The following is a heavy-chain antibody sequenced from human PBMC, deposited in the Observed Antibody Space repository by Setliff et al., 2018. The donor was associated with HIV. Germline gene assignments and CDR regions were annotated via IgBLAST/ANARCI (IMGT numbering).Heavy chain of an antibody. V-gene: IGHV4-31*03. CDR1: GGSISSGGYY. J-gene: IGHJ6*03. D-gene: IGHD6-6*01. CDR3: ARGGGTSSPIDYHYYIDV. Sequence: PSETLSLTCTVSGGSISSGGYYWRWIRQHPGKGLEWIGYIYYSGSTYYNPSLKSRVTISVDTSNNQFSLKLSSVTAADTAVYYCARGGGTSSPIDYHYYIDVWGKGTTVTVSS. CDR2: IYYSGST.